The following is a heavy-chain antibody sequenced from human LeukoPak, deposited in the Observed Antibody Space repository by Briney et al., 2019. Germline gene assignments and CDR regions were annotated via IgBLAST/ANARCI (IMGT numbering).Heavy chain of an antibody. D-gene: IGHD6-6*01. Sequence: GGSLRLSCAASGFTFSSYGMHWVRQAPGKGLEWVAVISYDGSNKYYADSVKGRFTISRDNSKNTLYLQMNSLRAEDTAVYYCARDLSSSSDYWGQGTLVTVSS. CDR3: ARDLSSSSDY. CDR1: GFTFSSYG. V-gene: IGHV3-30*03. CDR2: ISYDGSNK. J-gene: IGHJ4*02.